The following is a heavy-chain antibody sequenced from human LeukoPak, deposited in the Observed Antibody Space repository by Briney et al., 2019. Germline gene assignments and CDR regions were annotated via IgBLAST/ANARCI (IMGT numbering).Heavy chain of an antibody. CDR2: ISFGSGST. D-gene: IGHD4-23*01. CDR3: ARDYGGSSPFDY. J-gene: IGHJ4*02. Sequence: LTGGSLRLSCAASGFTFSSYAMSWVRQAPGKGLEWVSAISFGSGSTYYADSVKGRFTISRDNSKNLLYLQMNSLRAEDTAVYYCARDYGGSSPFDYWGQGTLVTVSS. CDR1: GFTFSSYA. V-gene: IGHV3-23*01.